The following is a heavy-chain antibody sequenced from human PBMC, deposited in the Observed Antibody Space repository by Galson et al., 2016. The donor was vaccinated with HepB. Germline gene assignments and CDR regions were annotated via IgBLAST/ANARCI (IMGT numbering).Heavy chain of an antibody. J-gene: IGHJ4*02. CDR1: GYSFAKYW. Sequence: QSGAEVKKPGESLKISCQGSGYSFAKYWIVWVRQMPGKGLEWMGIIYPGDSDTTYSPSFQGQVAISADKSISTAYLQWSSLKASDTAMYYCARQVGATHDHWGQGTLVTVSS. V-gene: IGHV5-51*01. D-gene: IGHD1-26*01. CDR3: ARQVGATHDH. CDR2: IYPGDSDT.